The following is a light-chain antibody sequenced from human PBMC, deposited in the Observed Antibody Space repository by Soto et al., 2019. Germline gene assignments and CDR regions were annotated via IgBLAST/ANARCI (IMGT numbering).Light chain of an antibody. J-gene: IGKJ2*01. CDR1: QRVSSTS. Sequence: EIVLTHYLGSLSFSPGERATLFCWASQRVSSTSLAWYGQKPGQAPRLPMYDAYSRATDMPDMIRGSGSGTDFTATLRILEPEDFAVYYCQHFADSPPSYTFGQETNLYI. CDR2: DAY. CDR3: QHFADSPPSYT. V-gene: IGKV3-20*01.